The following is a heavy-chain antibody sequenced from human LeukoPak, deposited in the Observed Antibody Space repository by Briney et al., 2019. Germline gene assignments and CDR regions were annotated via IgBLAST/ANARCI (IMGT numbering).Heavy chain of an antibody. D-gene: IGHD3-10*01. J-gene: IGHJ3*02. V-gene: IGHV3-7*01. CDR2: IKQDGGEK. CDR1: GLTFSNYW. Sequence: PGGSLRLSCAASGLTFSNYWMNWVRQAPGKGLGWVANIKQDGGEKSYVDSVKGRFTISRDNAKNSLHLQMNSLRPEDTAVYYCARNPSGSASHGFDACDTSGAGTMVTASS. CDR3: ARNPSGSASHGFDACDT.